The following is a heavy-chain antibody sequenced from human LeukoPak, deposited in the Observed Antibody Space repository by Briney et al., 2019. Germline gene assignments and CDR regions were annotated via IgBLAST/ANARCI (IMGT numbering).Heavy chain of an antibody. CDR3: ARSAVGTSCCTAVDY. CDR2: WSFACL. D-gene: IGHD1-26*01. CDR1: AFTFHDSD. J-gene: IGHJ4*02. Sequence: GGSLRLSCTVSAFTFHDSDIHWVLQASRKGWSFACLGQGASVKGRFTISRDNSKNTLYLQMNSLRAEDTAEYYCARSAVGTSCCTAVDYWGQGTLVTVSS. V-gene: IGHV3-23*01.